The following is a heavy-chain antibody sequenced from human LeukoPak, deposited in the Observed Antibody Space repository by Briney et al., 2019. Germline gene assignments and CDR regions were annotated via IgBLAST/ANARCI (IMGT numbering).Heavy chain of an antibody. Sequence: SVKVSCKASGGTFSSYAIIWVRQAPGQGLEWMGGIIPIFGTANYAQKFQGRVTITTDESTSTAYMELSSLRSEDTAVYYCAGAQITMVRGVIIPYFDYWGQGTLVTVSS. CDR3: AGAQITMVRGVIIPYFDY. D-gene: IGHD3-10*01. CDR1: GGTFSSYA. J-gene: IGHJ4*02. CDR2: IIPIFGTA. V-gene: IGHV1-69*05.